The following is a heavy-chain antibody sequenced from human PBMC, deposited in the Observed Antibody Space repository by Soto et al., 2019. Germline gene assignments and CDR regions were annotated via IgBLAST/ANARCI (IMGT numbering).Heavy chain of an antibody. J-gene: IGHJ4*02. V-gene: IGHV4-39*01. Sequence: SETLSLTCTVSGGSISSSSYYWGWIRQPPGKGLEWIGSIYYSGSTYYNPSLKSRVTISVDTSKNQFSLKLSSVTAADTAVYYCAGGGNYDYVWGSYRPFDYWGQGTLVTVSS. D-gene: IGHD3-16*02. CDR3: AGGGNYDYVWGSYRPFDY. CDR1: GGSISSSSYY. CDR2: IYYSGST.